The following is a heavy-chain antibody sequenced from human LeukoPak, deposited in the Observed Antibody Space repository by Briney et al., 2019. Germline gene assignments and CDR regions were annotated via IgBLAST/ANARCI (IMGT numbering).Heavy chain of an antibody. D-gene: IGHD3-3*01. Sequence: GGSLRLSCAASRFTLSTYWMSWVRQAPGKGLEWVAHIKQDGSQEYYVDSVKGRFTISGDSAKNSLYLQMNSLRAEDTAVYYCARGVPYDSWSGPHYSDCWGQGTLVTASS. J-gene: IGHJ4*02. V-gene: IGHV3-7*01. CDR3: ARGVPYDSWSGPHYSDC. CDR1: RFTLSTYW. CDR2: IKQDGSQE.